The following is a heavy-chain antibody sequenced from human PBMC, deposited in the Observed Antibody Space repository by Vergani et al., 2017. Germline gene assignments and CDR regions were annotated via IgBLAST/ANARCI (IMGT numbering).Heavy chain of an antibody. CDR1: GGTFSSYA. CDR2: IIPIFGTA. CDR3: ASTRAQIASMVRGVRDYYYYGMDV. Sequence: QVQLVQSGAEVKKPGASVKVSCKASGGTFSSYAISWVRQAPGQGLEWMGGIIPIFGTANYAQKFQGRVTITADESTSTAYMELSSLRSEDTAVYYCASTRAQIASMVRGVRDYYYYGMDVWGQGTTVTVSS. J-gene: IGHJ6*02. D-gene: IGHD3-10*01. V-gene: IGHV1-69*01.